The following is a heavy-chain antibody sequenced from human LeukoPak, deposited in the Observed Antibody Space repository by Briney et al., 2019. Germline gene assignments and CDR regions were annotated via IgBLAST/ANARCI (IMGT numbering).Heavy chain of an antibody. J-gene: IGHJ4*02. CDR2: INPNSGGT. Sequence: ASVKVSCKASGYTFTGYYMHWVRQAPGQGLEWMGWINPNSGGTNYAQKFQGRVTMTRDTSISTAYMELSRLRSDDTAVYYCARDRTGNRSRLDYWGQGTLVTVSS. D-gene: IGHD3/OR15-3a*01. CDR1: GYTFTGYY. V-gene: IGHV1-2*02. CDR3: ARDRTGNRSRLDY.